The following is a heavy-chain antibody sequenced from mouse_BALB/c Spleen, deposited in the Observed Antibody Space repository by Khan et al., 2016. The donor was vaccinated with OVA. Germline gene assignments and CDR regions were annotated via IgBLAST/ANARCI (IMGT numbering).Heavy chain of an antibody. CDR2: INTYTGEP. V-gene: IGHV9-3-1*01. CDR1: GFTFTNYG. J-gene: IGHJ4*01. CDR3: ARVGYNGTMDC. Sequence: QIQLVQSGPELKKPGETVQISCKTSGFTFTNYGMNWVKRAPGKGLKWMGWINTYTGEPTFADDFKGRFAFSLETSASTAYLQINSLKNEDTATYFCARVGYNGTMDCRGQGTSVTVSS. D-gene: IGHD2-14*01.